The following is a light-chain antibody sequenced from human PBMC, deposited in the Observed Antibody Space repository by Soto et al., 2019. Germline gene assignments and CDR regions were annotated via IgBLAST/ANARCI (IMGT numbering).Light chain of an antibody. V-gene: IGLV1-44*01. CDR2: SND. Sequence: QSVLTQAPSASGTPGQRVTISCSGRSSNIGSNTVSWYQQVPGTAPKLLIYSNDHRPSRVPDRFSGSKSGTSASLAIGGLQSEDEADYYCAAWDGSLKGWVFGGGTKLTVL. J-gene: IGLJ2*01. CDR1: SSNIGSNT. CDR3: AAWDGSLKGWV.